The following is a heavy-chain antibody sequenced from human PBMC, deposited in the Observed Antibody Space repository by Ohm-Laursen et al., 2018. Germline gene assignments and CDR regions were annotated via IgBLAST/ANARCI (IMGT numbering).Heavy chain of an antibody. D-gene: IGHD3-3*01. CDR1: GFTFRDYY. CDR2: MSSSGNTI. V-gene: IGHV3-11*04. Sequence: SLRLSCSASGFTFRDYYVTWICQAPGTGLEWVSYMSSSGNTIYYADSVKGRFTISRDNAKNSLYLQMNSLRAEDTAVYYCARDRESPVNFWSGYPNWFDPWGQGTLVTVSS. J-gene: IGHJ5*02. CDR3: ARDRESPVNFWSGYPNWFDP.